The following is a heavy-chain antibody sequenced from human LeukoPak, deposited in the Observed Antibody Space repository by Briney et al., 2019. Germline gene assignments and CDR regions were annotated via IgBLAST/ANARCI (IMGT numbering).Heavy chain of an antibody. CDR2: ISGSGGST. J-gene: IGHJ6*02. CDR3: AKGLELYYYGMDV. V-gene: IGHV3-23*01. Sequence: PGGSLRLSCAASGFTFSSYAMNWVRQAPGKGLEWVSSISGSGGSTYYADSVKGRFTISRDNSKNMLYLQMSSLRAEGTAIYYCAKGLELYYYGMDVWGQGTTVTVSS. D-gene: IGHD1-26*01. CDR1: GFTFSSYA.